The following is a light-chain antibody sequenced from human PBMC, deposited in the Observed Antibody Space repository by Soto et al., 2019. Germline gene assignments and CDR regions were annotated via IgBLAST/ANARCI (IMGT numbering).Light chain of an antibody. CDR3: QQRHMWPIT. Sequence: EFVLTDSPVTLSLSPGERATLSCRASQSFRGLLAWYQQKPGQAPRLLIYDAYNRATGIPPRFSGSGSGTDFTLTISSLEPEDSAVYYCQQRHMWPITFGQGTRLEIK. J-gene: IGKJ5*01. CDR1: QSFRGL. CDR2: DAY. V-gene: IGKV3-11*01.